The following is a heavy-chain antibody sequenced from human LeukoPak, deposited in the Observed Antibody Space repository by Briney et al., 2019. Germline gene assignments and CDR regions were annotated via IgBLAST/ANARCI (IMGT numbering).Heavy chain of an antibody. CDR2: ISYDGSNK. Sequence: PGGSLRLSCAASGFTFSSYAMHWVRQAPGKGLEWVAVISYDGSNKYYADSVKGRFTISRDNSKNTLYLQMNSLRAEDTAVYYCAKSDYGGNDGYYFDYWGQGILVTVSS. D-gene: IGHD4-23*01. J-gene: IGHJ4*02. CDR1: GFTFSSYA. CDR3: AKSDYGGNDGYYFDY. V-gene: IGHV3-30-3*02.